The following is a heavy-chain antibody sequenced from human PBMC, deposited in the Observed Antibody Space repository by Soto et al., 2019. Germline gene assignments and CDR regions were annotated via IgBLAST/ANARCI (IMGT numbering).Heavy chain of an antibody. J-gene: IGHJ5*02. CDR2: IYYSGST. CDR1: GGSISSGGYY. CDR3: ARYCSGGSCYFNWFDP. D-gene: IGHD2-15*01. Sequence: SETLSLTCTVSGGSISSGGYYWSWIRQHPGKGLEWIGYIYYSGSTYYNPSLKSRVTISVDTSKNQFSLKLSSVTAADTAVYYCARYCSGGSCYFNWFDPWGQGTLVTLSS. V-gene: IGHV4-31*03.